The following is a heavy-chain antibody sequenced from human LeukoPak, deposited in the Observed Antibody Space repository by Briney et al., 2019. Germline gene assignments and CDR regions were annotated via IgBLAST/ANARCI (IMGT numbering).Heavy chain of an antibody. D-gene: IGHD1-26*01. CDR3: ATIVGATGFQH. V-gene: IGHV3-33*01. Sequence: GGSLRLSCAASGFTFSSYGMHWVRQAPGKGLEWVAVIWYDGSNKYYADSVKGRFTISRDNSKNTLYLQMNSLRAEDTAVYYCATIVGATGFQHWGQGTLVTVSS. CDR1: GFTFSSYG. J-gene: IGHJ1*01. CDR2: IWYDGSNK.